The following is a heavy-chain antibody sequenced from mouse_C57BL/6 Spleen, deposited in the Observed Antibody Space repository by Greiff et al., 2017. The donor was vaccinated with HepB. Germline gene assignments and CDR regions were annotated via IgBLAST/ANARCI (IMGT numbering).Heavy chain of an antibody. Sequence: EVQLQQSGPELVKPGASVKIPCKASGYTFTDYNMDWVKQSHGKSLEWIGDINPNNGGTIYNQKFKGKATLTVDKSSSTAYMELRSLTSEDTAVYYCARPHGSSYEGFAYWGQGTLVTVSA. CDR3: ARPHGSSYEGFAY. V-gene: IGHV1-18*01. J-gene: IGHJ3*01. CDR2: INPNNGGT. CDR1: GYTFTDYN. D-gene: IGHD1-1*01.